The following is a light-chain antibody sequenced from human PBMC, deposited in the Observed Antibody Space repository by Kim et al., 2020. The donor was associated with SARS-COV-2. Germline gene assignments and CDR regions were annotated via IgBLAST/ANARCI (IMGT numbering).Light chain of an antibody. CDR1: QSIGRW. CDR2: DAS. J-gene: IGKJ1*01. V-gene: IGKV1-5*01. CDR3: QHNSNDWA. Sequence: DIYLTQSPSTLSASVGDRVTITCRASQSIGRWLAWYQQKRGKAPKLLIYDASSLESGVPSRFSGSGSGTEFTLTISRLQPDYFATYYCQHNSNDWAFGQGTKVDIK.